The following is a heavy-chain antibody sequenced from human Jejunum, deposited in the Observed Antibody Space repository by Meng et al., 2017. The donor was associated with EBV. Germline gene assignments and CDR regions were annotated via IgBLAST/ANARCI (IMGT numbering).Heavy chain of an antibody. CDR2: ISYDGSDE. Sequence: QLWGCGGGVVQAGRSLRLSCAASGFTFSNYAMHWVRQAPGKGLEWVALISYDGSDEYYADSVKGRFTISRDSSESTLYLQMNNLRAEDTAIYYCARERRGYYAEHWGQGTLVTVSS. CDR1: GFTFSNYA. J-gene: IGHJ1*01. CDR3: ARERRGYYAEH. V-gene: IGHV3-30*03. D-gene: IGHD6-25*01.